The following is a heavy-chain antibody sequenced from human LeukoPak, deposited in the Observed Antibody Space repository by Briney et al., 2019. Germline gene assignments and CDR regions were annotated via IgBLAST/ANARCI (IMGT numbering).Heavy chain of an antibody. J-gene: IGHJ4*02. Sequence: GGSLRLSCAASGFSFITYGIHWVRQAPGKGLEWVAFIRYDGSNRFYADSVRGRFTISRDNSKNTVYLQMNSLRAEDTAVYYCAKDRSMTTVTPFDNWGQGTLVAVSS. V-gene: IGHV3-30*02. D-gene: IGHD4-17*01. CDR2: IRYDGSNR. CDR3: AKDRSMTTVTPFDN. CDR1: GFSFITYG.